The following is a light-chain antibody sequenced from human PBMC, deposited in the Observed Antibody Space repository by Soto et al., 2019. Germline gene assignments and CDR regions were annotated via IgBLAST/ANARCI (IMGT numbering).Light chain of an antibody. Sequence: IVLTQSPGTLSLSPGETATLSCRASQSVSTTFLAWYQQKPGQAPRLLIHAASTRATGIPDRFSGSGSGTAFPLTISRLDPEDSAVYYCQQYGSSFITFGQGTRLE. CDR2: AAS. J-gene: IGKJ5*01. CDR3: QQYGSSFIT. V-gene: IGKV3-20*01. CDR1: QSVSTTF.